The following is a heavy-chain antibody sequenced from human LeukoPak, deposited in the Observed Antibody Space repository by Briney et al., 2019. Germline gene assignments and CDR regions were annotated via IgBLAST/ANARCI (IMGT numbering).Heavy chain of an antibody. CDR1: GFSFSNYG. CDR2: IRYDGSNK. J-gene: IGHJ4*02. CDR3: AKYYRESRGASPLDY. V-gene: IGHV3-30*02. D-gene: IGHD3-22*01. Sequence: PGGSLRLSCVASGFSFSNYGMHWVRQAPGKGLEWVAFIRYDGSNKYYADSVKGRFTISRDNSKNTLYLQMNSLRVEDTAMHYCAKYYRESRGASPLDYWGQGTRVTVSS.